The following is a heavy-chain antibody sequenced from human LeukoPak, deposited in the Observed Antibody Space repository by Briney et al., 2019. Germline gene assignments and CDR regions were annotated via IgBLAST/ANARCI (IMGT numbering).Heavy chain of an antibody. J-gene: IGHJ2*01. Sequence: SETLSLTCTVSGGSISGYYWSWIRQPPGTGLEWIGYIYYSGSTNYDPSLRSRVSISVDTSENQFSLKLTSVTAADTAVYFCARQASWLPYFDLWGRGALVTVSS. CDR2: IYYSGST. CDR3: ARQASWLPYFDL. D-gene: IGHD6-13*01. V-gene: IGHV4-59*08. CDR1: GGSISGYY.